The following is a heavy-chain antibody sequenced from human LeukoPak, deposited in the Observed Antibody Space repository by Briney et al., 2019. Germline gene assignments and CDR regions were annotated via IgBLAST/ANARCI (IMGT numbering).Heavy chain of an antibody. Sequence: PSETLSLTCSVSGASINSHYWTWIRQPAGKGLEWIGRIYISGSTNYSPSLKSRVTMSVDTSKNQFSLNLISVTAADTAVYYCASPGSGTYYHFDCWGQGTLVTVSS. D-gene: IGHD1-26*01. CDR3: ASPGSGTYYHFDC. V-gene: IGHV4-4*07. CDR2: IYISGST. CDR1: GASINSHY. J-gene: IGHJ4*02.